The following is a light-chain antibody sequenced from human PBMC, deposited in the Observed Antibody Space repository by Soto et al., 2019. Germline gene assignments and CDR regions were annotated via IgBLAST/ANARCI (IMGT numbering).Light chain of an antibody. CDR1: QSVISRN. V-gene: IGKV3-20*01. CDR2: GAS. J-gene: IGKJ4*01. CDR3: QQYGSSTLT. Sequence: EIVLTQSPGTRSLSPGERATLSCRASQSVISRNLAWYQQKPGQPPSLLIYGASSRASGIPDRFSGSGSGTDCTPTINRLENEDFAVYYCQQYGSSTLTFGGGTKVDIK.